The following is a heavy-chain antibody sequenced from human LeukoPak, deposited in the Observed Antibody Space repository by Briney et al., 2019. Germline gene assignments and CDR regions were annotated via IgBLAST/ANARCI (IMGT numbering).Heavy chain of an antibody. J-gene: IGHJ4*02. CDR2: IYSGGTT. CDR3: ARDPSLRWERPDY. D-gene: IGHD1-26*01. V-gene: IGHV3-53*05. CDR1: GFTVSSNY. Sequence: GGSLILSCAASGFTVSSNYMSWVRQAPGRGLEWVSVIYSGGTTYYADSVKGRFTISRDNSKNTLYLQMNSLRAEDTAVYYCARDPSLRWERPDYWGQGTLVTVSS.